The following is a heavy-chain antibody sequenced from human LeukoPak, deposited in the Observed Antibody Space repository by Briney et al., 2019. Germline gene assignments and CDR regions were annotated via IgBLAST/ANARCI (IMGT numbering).Heavy chain of an antibody. CDR2: IYYSGST. CDR1: GGSISSSSYY. J-gene: IGHJ4*02. D-gene: IGHD4-17*01. Sequence: SETLSLTCTVSGGSISSSSYYWGWIRQPPGKGLEWIGSIYYSGSTYYNPSLKSRVTISVDTSKNQFSLKLSSVTAADTAVYYCARYGNDYGVDYWGRGTLVTVSS. CDR3: ARYGNDYGVDY. V-gene: IGHV4-39*07.